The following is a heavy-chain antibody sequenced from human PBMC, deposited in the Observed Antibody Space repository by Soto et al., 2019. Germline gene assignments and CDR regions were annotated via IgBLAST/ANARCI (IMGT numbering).Heavy chain of an antibody. CDR3: ARKAGSGSWTFDY. J-gene: IGHJ4*02. Sequence: SETLSLTCTVSGGSISTYYWTWIRQPPGKGLEWIGYINYRGNTNYNPSLKSRLTISIDTSKNQFSLKLNSVTAADTAVYYCARKAGSGSWTFDYWGQGTLVTVSS. CDR2: INYRGNT. CDR1: GGSISTYY. D-gene: IGHD3-10*01. V-gene: IGHV4-59*01.